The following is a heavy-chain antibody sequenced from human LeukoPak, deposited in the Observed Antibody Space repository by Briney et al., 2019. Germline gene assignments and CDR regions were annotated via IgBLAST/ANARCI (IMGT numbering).Heavy chain of an antibody. D-gene: IGHD6-6*01. J-gene: IGHJ4*02. V-gene: IGHV5-51*01. Sequence: GESLKISCKGSGYSFTSYWIGWVRQMPGKGLEWMEIIYPGDSDTRYSPSFQGQVTISADKSISTAYLQWSSLKASDTAMYYCARSRIAARPWGGYFDYWGQGTLVTVSS. CDR2: IYPGDSDT. CDR1: GYSFTSYW. CDR3: ARSRIAARPWGGYFDY.